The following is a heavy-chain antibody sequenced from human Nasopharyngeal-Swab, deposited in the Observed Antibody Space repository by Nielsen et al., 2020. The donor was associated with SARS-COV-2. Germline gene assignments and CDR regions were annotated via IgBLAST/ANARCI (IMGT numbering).Heavy chain of an antibody. CDR2: ISYDGSNK. CDR1: GFTFSSYG. V-gene: IGHV3-30*03. J-gene: IGHJ5*02. D-gene: IGHD6-19*01. CDR3: ARAPKLIAVAGDNWFDP. Sequence: GGSLRLSCAASGFTFSSYGMHWVRQAPGKGLEWVAVISYDGSNKYYADSVKGRFTISRDNSKNTLYLQMNSLRAEDTAVYYCARAPKLIAVAGDNWFDPWGQGTLVTVSS.